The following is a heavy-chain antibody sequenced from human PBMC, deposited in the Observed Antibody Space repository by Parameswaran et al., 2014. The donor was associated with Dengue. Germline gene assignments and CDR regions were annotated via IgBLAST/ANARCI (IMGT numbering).Heavy chain of an antibody. Sequence: RWIRQPPGKGLEWVSYISSSSSYTNYADSVKGRFTISRDNAKNSLYLQMNSLRAEDTAVYYCARDLYIEPYYDFWSGYYPLKADYYYYGMDVWGQGTTVTVSS. J-gene: IGHJ6*02. V-gene: IGHV3-11*06. CDR2: ISSSSSYT. CDR3: ARDLYIEPYYDFWSGYYPLKADYYYYGMDV. D-gene: IGHD3-3*01.